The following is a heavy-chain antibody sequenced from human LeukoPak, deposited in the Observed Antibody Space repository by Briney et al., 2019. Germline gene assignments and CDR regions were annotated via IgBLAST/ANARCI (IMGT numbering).Heavy chain of an antibody. CDR2: MGSNSGDT. J-gene: IGHJ4*02. CDR3: TRGSGLDY. Sequence: GASVKVSCKASGYTFTNYDINWVRQATGQGLEWMGWMGSNSGDTGYAQKFQGRVTMTRNTSISTAYMELSSLRSEDTAVYYCTRGSGLDYWGQGTLVTVSS. V-gene: IGHV1-8*02. D-gene: IGHD3/OR15-3a*01. CDR1: GYTFTNYD.